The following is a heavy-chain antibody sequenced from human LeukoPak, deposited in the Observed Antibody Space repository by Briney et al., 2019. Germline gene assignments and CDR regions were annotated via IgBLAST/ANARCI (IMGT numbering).Heavy chain of an antibody. Sequence: GGSLRLSCAASGFTVSSNYMSWVRQAPGKGLEWVSVIYSGGSTYYADSVKGRFTISRDNSKNTLYLQMNSLRAEDTAVYYCAKAGAVAGKPGDYFDYWGQGTLVTVSS. V-gene: IGHV3-53*01. CDR1: GFTVSSNY. CDR2: IYSGGST. J-gene: IGHJ4*02. CDR3: AKAGAVAGKPGDYFDY. D-gene: IGHD6-19*01.